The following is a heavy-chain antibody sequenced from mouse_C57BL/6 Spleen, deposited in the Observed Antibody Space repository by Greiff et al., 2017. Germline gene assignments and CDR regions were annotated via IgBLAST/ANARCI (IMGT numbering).Heavy chain of an antibody. D-gene: IGHD1-1*01. Sequence: QVQLQQSGPGLVQPSQSLSITCTVSGFSLTSYGVHWVRQSPGKGLEWLGVIWRGGSTDYNAAFMSRLSITKDNSKSQVFFKMNSLQADDTAIYYGAKTRTVVADWYFDVWGTGTTVTVSS. CDR3: AKTRTVVADWYFDV. V-gene: IGHV2-5*01. J-gene: IGHJ1*03. CDR1: GFSLTSYG. CDR2: IWRGGST.